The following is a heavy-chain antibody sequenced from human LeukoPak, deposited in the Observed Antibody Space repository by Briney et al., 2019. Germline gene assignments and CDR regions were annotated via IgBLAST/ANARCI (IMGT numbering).Heavy chain of an antibody. D-gene: IGHD2-2*01. CDR2: ISGSGGHT. CDR1: GITFSSHA. CDR3: ARGSSSLYYYMDV. J-gene: IGHJ6*03. Sequence: GGSLRLSCAASGITFSSHAMSWVRQAPGKGLEWVSLISGSGGHTYYAESVKGRFTISRDDSKNTLYLQMNSLRAEDTAVFYCARGSSSLYYYMDVWGKGTTVTVSS. V-gene: IGHV3-23*01.